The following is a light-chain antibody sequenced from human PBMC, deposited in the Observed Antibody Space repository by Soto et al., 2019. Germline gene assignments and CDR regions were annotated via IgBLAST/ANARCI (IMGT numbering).Light chain of an antibody. V-gene: IGKV4-1*01. J-gene: IGKJ1*01. CDR3: HQYYSTPT. CDR1: QSLLDSSKNKFY. CDR2: GAS. Sequence: IVMSQSPDSLTVSLGERATINCKSSQSLLDSSKNKFYLAWYQQRPGQPPNLLIYGASTRDSGVPDRFSGSGSGTDFTLTISSLQAEDVAVYYCHQYYSTPTFGQGTKVEIK.